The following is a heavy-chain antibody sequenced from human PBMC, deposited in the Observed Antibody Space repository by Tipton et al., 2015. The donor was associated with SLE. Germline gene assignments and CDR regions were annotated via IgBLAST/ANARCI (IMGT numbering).Heavy chain of an antibody. D-gene: IGHD6-13*01. V-gene: IGHV3-23*01. CDR3: AKSVWYSRAQCFDY. J-gene: IGHJ4*02. CDR2: ISGSGGST. Sequence: GSLRLSCAASGFTFSSYAMSWVRQAPGKGLEWVSAISGSGGSTYYADSVKGRFTISRDNSKNTLYLQMNSPRAEDTAVYYCAKSVWYSRAQCFDYWGQGTLVTVSS. CDR1: GFTFSSYA.